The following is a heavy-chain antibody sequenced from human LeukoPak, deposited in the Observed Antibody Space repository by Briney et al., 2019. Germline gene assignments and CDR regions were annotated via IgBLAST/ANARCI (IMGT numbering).Heavy chain of an antibody. V-gene: IGHV3-66*02. CDR1: RFAVSSNY. Sequence: GGSLRLSCAASRFAVSSNYMGWVRQAPGKGLEWVSVLYSDGTTYYPDSVKGRFTISRDNSQNTLYLQLDSLRAEDTAVYYCARLYDRSAYGAFDIWGQGTMVTVSS. J-gene: IGHJ3*02. CDR3: ARLYDRSAYGAFDI. CDR2: LYSDGTT. D-gene: IGHD3-22*01.